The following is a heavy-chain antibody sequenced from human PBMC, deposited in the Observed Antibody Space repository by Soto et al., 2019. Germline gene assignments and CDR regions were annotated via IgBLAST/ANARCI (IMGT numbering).Heavy chain of an antibody. CDR1: GFTFSSYS. CDR2: ISSSSSYI. CDR3: ARRMVEEWLSRARYYYYCYGMDV. J-gene: IGHJ6*02. V-gene: IGHV3-21*01. Sequence: GGSLRLSCAASGFTFSSYSMNWVRQAPGKGLEWVSSISSSSSYIYYADSVKGRFTISRDNAKNSLYLQMNSLRAEDTAVYYCARRMVEEWLSRARYYYYCYGMDVWGQGTTVTVS. D-gene: IGHD3-3*01.